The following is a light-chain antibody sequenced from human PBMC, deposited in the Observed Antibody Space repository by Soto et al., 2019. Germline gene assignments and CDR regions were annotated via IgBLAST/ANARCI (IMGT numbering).Light chain of an antibody. CDR2: EVS. CDR3: YSYAGSSTWV. Sequence: QSALTQPRSVSGSPGQSVTISCTGTSSDVGGYNYVSWYQHHPGKAPKVMVHEVSNRPSGVPDRFSGSKSGNTASLTISGRQAEDEADYYCYSYAGSSTWVFGGGTKLTVL. V-gene: IGLV2-11*01. CDR1: SSDVGGYNY. J-gene: IGLJ3*02.